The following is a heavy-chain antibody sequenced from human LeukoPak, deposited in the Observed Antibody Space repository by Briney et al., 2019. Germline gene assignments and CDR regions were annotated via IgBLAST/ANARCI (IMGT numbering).Heavy chain of an antibody. D-gene: IGHD4-17*01. Sequence: GSLRLSCAASGFTFSSYGMHWVRQAPGKGLEWVAVISYDGSNKYYADSVKGRFTISRDNSKNTLYLQMNSLRAEDTAVYYCAKVMSSDYGDYAGPFDYWGQGTLVTVSS. J-gene: IGHJ4*02. V-gene: IGHV3-30*18. CDR3: AKVMSSDYGDYAGPFDY. CDR2: ISYDGSNK. CDR1: GFTFSSYG.